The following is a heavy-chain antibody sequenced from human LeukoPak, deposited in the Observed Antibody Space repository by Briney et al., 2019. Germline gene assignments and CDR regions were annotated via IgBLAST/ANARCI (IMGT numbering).Heavy chain of an antibody. D-gene: IGHD2-2*01. CDR1: GFTFSSYA. V-gene: IGHV3-30-3*01. CDR3: ARDRCSSTSCWITYYFDY. CDR2: ISYDGSNK. J-gene: IGHJ4*02. Sequence: SGGSLRLSCAASGFTFSSYAMHWVRQAPGKGLEWVAVISYDGSNKYYADSVKGRFTISRDNSKNTLYLQMNSLRAEDTAVYYCARDRCSSTSCWITYYFDYWGQGTLVTDSS.